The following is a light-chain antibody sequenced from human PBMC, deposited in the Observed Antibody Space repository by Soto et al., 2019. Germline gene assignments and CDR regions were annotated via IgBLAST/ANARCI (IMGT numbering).Light chain of an antibody. V-gene: IGKV3-20*01. CDR3: QQYGSSGT. Sequence: EIVLTPSPGTLSFSPWERATLSCRASQSVSSSYLAWYQQKPGQAPRLLIYGASNRATGIPDRFSGSGSGTDFTLTISRLEPEDFAVYYCQQYGSSGTVGQGTKVDIK. J-gene: IGKJ1*01. CDR2: GAS. CDR1: QSVSSSY.